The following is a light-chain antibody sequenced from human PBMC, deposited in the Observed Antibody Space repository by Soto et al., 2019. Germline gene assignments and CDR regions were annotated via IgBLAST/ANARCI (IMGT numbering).Light chain of an antibody. CDR1: QSLLHSYRKPY. V-gene: IGKV2D-29*01. CDR3: QQYDGSPIT. CDR2: SVS. Sequence: IVMTQTPLSLSVTPGQPAAISCKSSQSLLHSYRKPYLYWYQQKPGQAPRLLISSVSKRATGIPDRFSGGGSGTDFTLTISRVEPEDFALYICQQYDGSPITFGQGTRLEIK. J-gene: IGKJ5*01.